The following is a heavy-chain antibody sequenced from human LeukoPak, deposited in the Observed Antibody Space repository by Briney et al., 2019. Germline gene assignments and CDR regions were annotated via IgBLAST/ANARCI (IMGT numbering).Heavy chain of an antibody. J-gene: IGHJ5*02. Sequence: GASVKVSCKASGYTFTSYGISWVRQAPGQGLEWMGRINPNSGGTNYAQKFQGRVTMTRDTSISTAYMELSRLRSDDTAVYYCARSLLTMVRGGPYNWFDPWGQGTLVTVSS. V-gene: IGHV1-2*06. CDR2: INPNSGGT. CDR3: ARSLLTMVRGGPYNWFDP. CDR1: GYTFTSYG. D-gene: IGHD3-10*01.